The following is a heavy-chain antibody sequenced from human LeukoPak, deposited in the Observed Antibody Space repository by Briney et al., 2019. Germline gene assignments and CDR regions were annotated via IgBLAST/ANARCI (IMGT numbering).Heavy chain of an antibody. CDR3: ARRGGPSGTYYFDS. J-gene: IGHJ4*02. CDR2: IYYSGKT. V-gene: IGHV4-39*01. CDR1: GGSISSSSHF. D-gene: IGHD1-26*01. Sequence: AETLSLTCTVYGGSISSSSHFWGWIRQPPGKGLEWIGSIYYSGKTYYNPSLESRVTISVDTSKNQFSLKVASVTAADTAVYYCARRGGPSGTYYFDSWGQGTLVTV.